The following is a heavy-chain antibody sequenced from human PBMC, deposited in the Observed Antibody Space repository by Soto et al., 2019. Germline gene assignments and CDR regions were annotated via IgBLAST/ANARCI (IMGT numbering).Heavy chain of an antibody. D-gene: IGHD6-19*01. CDR1: GYTFTSYY. CDR3: ARGYPPGIAVAAFDY. V-gene: IGHV1-46*01. CDR2: INPSGGST. J-gene: IGHJ4*02. Sequence: ASVKISCKASGYTFTSYYMHWVRQAPGQGLEWMGIINPSGGSTSYAQKFQGRVTMTRDTSTSTVYMELSSLRSEDTAVYYCARGYPPGIAVAAFDYWGQGTLVTVSS.